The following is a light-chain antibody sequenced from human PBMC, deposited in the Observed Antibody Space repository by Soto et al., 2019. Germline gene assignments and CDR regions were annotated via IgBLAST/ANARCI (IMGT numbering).Light chain of an antibody. CDR1: QNIIFY. J-gene: IGKJ1*01. CDR3: QQYNSYSPT. CDR2: AAS. V-gene: IGKV1-5*03. Sequence: DIQMTQSPSSLSASVGDRVTITCRASQNIIFYLNWYQQKPGKAPKLLIYAASSLQSGVPSRFSGSGSGTDFTLTISSLHPDDFETYYCQQYNSYSPTLGQGTKVDIK.